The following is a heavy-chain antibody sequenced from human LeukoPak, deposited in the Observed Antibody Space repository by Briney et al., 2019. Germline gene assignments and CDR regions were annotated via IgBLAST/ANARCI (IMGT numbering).Heavy chain of an antibody. J-gene: IGHJ4*02. CDR2: INPNGGGT. D-gene: IGHD6-19*01. V-gene: IGHV1-2*02. CDR3: ARGLGIAVARDLFDY. CDR1: GYTFTGYY. Sequence: ASVKVSCKASGYTFTGYYMHWVRQAPGQGLEWMGWINPNGGGTNYAQKFQGRVTMTRDTSISTAYMELSRLRSDDTAVYYCARGLGIAVARDLFDYWGQGTLVTVSS.